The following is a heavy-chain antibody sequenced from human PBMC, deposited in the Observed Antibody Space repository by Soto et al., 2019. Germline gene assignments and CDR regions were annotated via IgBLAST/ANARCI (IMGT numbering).Heavy chain of an antibody. Sequence: ASVKVSCKASGYTFTNYYIHWVRQAPGQGLEWMGIINPSGGSTSYAQRFRGRVTMTRDTSTSTVYMDLSGLRSEDTAVFYCAREELISMKDYYFTYWSQGSMVTVSS. D-gene: IGHD3-22*01. CDR2: INPSGGST. J-gene: IGHJ4*02. V-gene: IGHV1-46*01. CDR1: GYTFTNYY. CDR3: AREELISMKDYYFTY.